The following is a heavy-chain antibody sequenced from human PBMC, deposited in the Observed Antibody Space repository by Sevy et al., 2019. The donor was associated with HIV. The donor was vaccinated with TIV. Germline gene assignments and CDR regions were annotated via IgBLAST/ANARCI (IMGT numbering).Heavy chain of an antibody. V-gene: IGHV3-23*01. CDR3: GKGGGGHYDPDEIGYYFYYYNMDV. J-gene: IGHJ6*03. CDR1: GFSFDSYG. D-gene: IGHD3-22*01. CDR2: ISGSGTRT. Sequence: GGSLRLSCAVSGFSFDSYGMTWVRQAPGKGLEWVSGISGSGTRTYYADSVKGRFIISRDNSKNTLYLQMNSLRSGDTALDYCGKGGGGHYDPDEIGYYFYYYNMDVWGKGTTVTVSS.